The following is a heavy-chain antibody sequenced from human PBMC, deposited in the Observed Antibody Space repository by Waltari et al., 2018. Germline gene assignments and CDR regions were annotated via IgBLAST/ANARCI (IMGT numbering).Heavy chain of an antibody. D-gene: IGHD2-15*01. V-gene: IGHV1-69*13. CDR1: GGTFSRYA. Sequence: QVQLVQSGAEVKQPGSSVKVSCKASGGTFSRYAISWVRPAPGQGLEWMGGIIPIFGTANYAQKFQGRVTITADESTSTAYMELSSLRSEDTAVYYCARDRDSGPQGAFDIWGQGTMVTVSS. CDR3: ARDRDSGPQGAFDI. CDR2: IIPIFGTA. J-gene: IGHJ3*02.